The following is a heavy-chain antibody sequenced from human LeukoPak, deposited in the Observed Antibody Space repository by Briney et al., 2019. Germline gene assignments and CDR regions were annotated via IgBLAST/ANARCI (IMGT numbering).Heavy chain of an antibody. CDR2: IYKSGSGTT. J-gene: IGHJ4*02. D-gene: IGHD3-22*01. Sequence: SETLSLTCTVSGGSISGYYCFWIRQPPGKGLESIGYIYKSGSGTTNYSPSLKSRVIISVDTAKNQFSLKLSSVTVADTAVYYCARARAWHDTSGFYFDYRGQGSQVTVAS. V-gene: IGHV4-59*01. CDR3: ARARAWHDTSGFYFDY. CDR1: GGSISGYY.